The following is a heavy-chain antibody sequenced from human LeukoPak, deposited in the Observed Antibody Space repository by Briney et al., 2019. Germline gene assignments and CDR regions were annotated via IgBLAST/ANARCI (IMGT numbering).Heavy chain of an antibody. CDR1: GGSISSGGYS. J-gene: IGHJ6*02. D-gene: IGHD4-11*01. V-gene: IGHV4-30-2*01. CDR3: ARTTVTTSLLRPSHYYCYGMDV. CDR2: IYHSGST. Sequence: SETLSLTCAVSGGSISSGGYSWSWIRQPPGKGLEWIGYIYHSGSTYYNPSLKSRVTISVDRSKNQFSLKLSSVTAADTAVYYCARTTVTTSLLRPSHYYCYGMDVWGQGTTVTVSS.